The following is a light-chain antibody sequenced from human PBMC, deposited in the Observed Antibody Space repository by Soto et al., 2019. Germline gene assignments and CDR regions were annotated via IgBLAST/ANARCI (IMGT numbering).Light chain of an antibody. CDR2: EVS. Sequence: QSALTQPPSASGSPGQSVTISCTGTSSEVGAYKYVSWYQQYPGKAPKLMIYEVSKRPSGVPDRFSGSKSGNTASLTVSGLPAEDEADYYCTSYVGSNIWVFGGGTKLTVL. CDR1: SSEVGAYKY. J-gene: IGLJ3*02. CDR3: TSYVGSNIWV. V-gene: IGLV2-8*01.